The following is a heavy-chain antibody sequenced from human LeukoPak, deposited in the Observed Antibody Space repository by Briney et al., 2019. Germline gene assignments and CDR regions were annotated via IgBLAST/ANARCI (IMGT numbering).Heavy chain of an antibody. CDR3: ARAVDILTGYLPYYFDY. D-gene: IGHD3-9*01. CDR2: ISSSGSTI. V-gene: IGHV3-11*01. Sequence: PGGPLRLSCAASGFTFSDYYMSWIRQAPGKGLEWVSYISSSGSTIYYADSVKGRFTISRDNAKNSLYLQMNSLRAEDTAVYYCARAVDILTGYLPYYFDYWGQGTLVTVSS. CDR1: GFTFSDYY. J-gene: IGHJ4*02.